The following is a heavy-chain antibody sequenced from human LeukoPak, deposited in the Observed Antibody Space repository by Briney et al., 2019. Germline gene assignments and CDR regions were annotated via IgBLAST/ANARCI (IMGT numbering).Heavy chain of an antibody. D-gene: IGHD6-19*01. J-gene: IGHJ6*03. CDR3: ASQVIPYSSGWYNSPPPYYMDV. CDR1: GGSISSYY. CDR2: IYTSGST. Sequence: TSETLSLTCTVSGGSISSYYWSWIRQPPGNGLEWIGYIYTSGSTNYNPSLKSRVTISVDTSRNQFSLKLSSVTAADTAVYYCASQVIPYSSGWYNSPPPYYMDVWGKGTTVTVSS. V-gene: IGHV4-4*09.